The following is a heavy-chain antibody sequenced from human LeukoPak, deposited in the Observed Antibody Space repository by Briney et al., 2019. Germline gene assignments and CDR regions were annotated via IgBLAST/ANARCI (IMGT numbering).Heavy chain of an antibody. J-gene: IGHJ5*02. CDR1: GGSVSSYY. D-gene: IGHD2-15*01. Sequence: SETLSLTCTVSGGSVSSYYWSWIRQPPGKGLEWIGYIYYSGSTNYNPSLKSRVTISVDTSKNQFSLKLSSVTAADTAVYYCARQTGYCSGGSCSRGWFDPWGQGTLVTVSS. CDR3: ARQTGYCSGGSCSRGWFDP. V-gene: IGHV4-59*08. CDR2: IYYSGST.